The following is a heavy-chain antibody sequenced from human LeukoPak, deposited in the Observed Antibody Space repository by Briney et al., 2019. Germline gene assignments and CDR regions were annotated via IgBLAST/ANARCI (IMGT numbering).Heavy chain of an antibody. CDR3: AKYQYDSSGYYPLFDY. J-gene: IGHJ4*02. CDR1: GFTFRNYG. CDR2: IWYDGSNK. D-gene: IGHD3-22*01. Sequence: GGSLRLSCAASGFTFRNYGMNWVRQAPGKGLEWVTIIWYDGSNKYYADSVKGRFIISRDNSKNTLYLQMNRLRAEDTAVYYCAKYQYDSSGYYPLFDYWGQGTLVTVSS. V-gene: IGHV3-33*06.